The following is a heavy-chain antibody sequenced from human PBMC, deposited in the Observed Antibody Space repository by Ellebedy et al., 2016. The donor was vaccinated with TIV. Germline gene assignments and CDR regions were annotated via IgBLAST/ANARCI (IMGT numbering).Heavy chain of an antibody. Sequence: KVSCKGSGYSFTSYWIGWVRQMPGKGLEWMGIIYHGDSDTRYSPSFQGQVTISADKSISTAYLQWSSLKASDTAMYYCARFYGSGSYSTLEGMDVWGQGTTVTVSS. D-gene: IGHD3-10*01. J-gene: IGHJ6*02. CDR2: IYHGDSDT. CDR1: GYSFTSYW. CDR3: ARFYGSGSYSTLEGMDV. V-gene: IGHV5-51*01.